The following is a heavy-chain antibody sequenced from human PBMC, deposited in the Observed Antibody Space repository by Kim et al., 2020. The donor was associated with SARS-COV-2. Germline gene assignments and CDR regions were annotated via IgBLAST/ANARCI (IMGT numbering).Heavy chain of an antibody. CDR2: GST. J-gene: IGHJ4*02. CDR3: ARAAAAGYY. D-gene: IGHD6-13*01. Sequence: GSTYYADSVKSRFTISRHNSKNTLYLQMNSLRAEDTAVYYWARAAAAGYYWGQGTLVTVSS. V-gene: IGHV3-53*04.